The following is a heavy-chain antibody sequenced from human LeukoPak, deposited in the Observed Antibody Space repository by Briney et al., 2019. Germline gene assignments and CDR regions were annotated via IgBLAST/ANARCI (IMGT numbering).Heavy chain of an antibody. D-gene: IGHD6-19*01. V-gene: IGHV3-30*02. J-gene: IGHJ4*02. CDR1: GLIFSSYG. CDR2: IRDDGSNK. CDR3: AKEVYRSGWFGGRFDY. Sequence: GGSLRLSCAASGLIFSSYGMHWVRQAPGKGLEWVTFIRDDGSNKYYADSVKGRFTISRDNPKNTLYLQMNSLRAEDTAVYYCAKEVYRSGWFGGRFDYWGQGTLVTVSS.